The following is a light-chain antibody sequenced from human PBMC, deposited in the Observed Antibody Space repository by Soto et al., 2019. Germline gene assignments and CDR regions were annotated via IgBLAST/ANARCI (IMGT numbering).Light chain of an antibody. CDR1: QYVGTR. CDR2: YTS. Sequence: IVLTQSPGTLSSSPGETATLSCRASQYVGTRLAWYQHKPGQAPRLLIYYTSNRATGIPARFSGSGSGTDFTLTINSLAPEDFAIYYCHQRQSWPRTFGQGTKVDI. V-gene: IGKV3-11*01. CDR3: HQRQSWPRT. J-gene: IGKJ1*01.